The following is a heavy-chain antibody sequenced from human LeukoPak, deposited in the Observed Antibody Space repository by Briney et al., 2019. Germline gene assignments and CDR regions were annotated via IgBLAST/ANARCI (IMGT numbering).Heavy chain of an antibody. Sequence: GGSLRLSCAASGFTFSSYAMSWVRQAPGEGLEWVSYISSSGSTIYYADSVRGRFTISRDNAKNSLYLQMNSLRAEDTAVYYCARELPDWFDPWGQGTLVTVSS. CDR1: GFTFSSYA. CDR3: ARELPDWFDP. J-gene: IGHJ5*02. CDR2: ISSSGSTI. D-gene: IGHD1-14*01. V-gene: IGHV3-48*04.